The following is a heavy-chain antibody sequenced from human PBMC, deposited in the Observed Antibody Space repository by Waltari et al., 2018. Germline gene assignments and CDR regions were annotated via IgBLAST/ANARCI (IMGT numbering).Heavy chain of an antibody. CDR2: VSGSGKGT. Sequence: DVKLLESGGGSVQRGGSLSLSCAASGFTFPGYAIIWVRQPPGKGLEWVSAVSGSGKGTFYADSVKGRFSISRDNFNNALYLQMNSLRDDDTAVYYCVKDGTTGYIYGKAFDLWGQGTLVTVSS. D-gene: IGHD5-18*01. CDR3: VKDGTTGYIYGKAFDL. J-gene: IGHJ4*02. CDR1: GFTFPGYA. V-gene: IGHV3-23*01.